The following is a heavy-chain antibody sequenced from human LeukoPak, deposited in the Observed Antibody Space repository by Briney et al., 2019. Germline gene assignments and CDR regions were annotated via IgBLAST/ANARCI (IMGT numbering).Heavy chain of an antibody. CDR2: IWYDGSNK. V-gene: IGHV3-33*06. D-gene: IGHD3-22*01. CDR3: AKDERGYYDSSGYFGAIDY. J-gene: IGHJ4*02. Sequence: PGRSLRLSCAASGFTFNRYAMNWVRQAPGKGLEWVAFIWYDGSNKYYADSVKGRFTISRDNSKNTLYLQMNSLRAEDTVVYYCAKDERGYYDSSGYFGAIDYWGQGSLVTVSS. CDR1: GFTFNRYA.